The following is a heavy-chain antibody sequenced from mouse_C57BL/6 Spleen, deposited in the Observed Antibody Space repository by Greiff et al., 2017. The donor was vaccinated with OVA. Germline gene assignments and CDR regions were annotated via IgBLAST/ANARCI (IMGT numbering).Heavy chain of an antibody. CDR3: ARERLRRGAWFAY. CDR1: GYTFTSYD. V-gene: IGHV1-85*01. Sequence: QVQLQQSGPELVKPGASVKLSCKASGYTFTSYDINWVKQRPGQGLEWIGWISPRDGSTKYNEKFKGKATLTVDTSSSTAYMELHSLTSEDSAVYFCARERLRRGAWFAYWGQGTLVTVSA. J-gene: IGHJ3*01. CDR2: ISPRDGST. D-gene: IGHD2-4*01.